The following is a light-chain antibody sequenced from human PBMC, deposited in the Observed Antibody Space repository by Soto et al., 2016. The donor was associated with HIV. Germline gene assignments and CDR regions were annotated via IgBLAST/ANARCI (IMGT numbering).Light chain of an antibody. CDR3: QIWDSTSDHVL. V-gene: IGLV3-21*03. CDR2: DDS. Sequence: SYVVTQPPSVSVAPGKTAEITCAGTSIGSKSVQWYQQKPGQAPVLVVYDDSDRPSGIPERFSGSNSGNTATLIISRVEAGDEADYYCQIWDSTSDHVLFGGGTQLTVL. J-gene: IGLJ2*01. CDR1: SIGSKS.